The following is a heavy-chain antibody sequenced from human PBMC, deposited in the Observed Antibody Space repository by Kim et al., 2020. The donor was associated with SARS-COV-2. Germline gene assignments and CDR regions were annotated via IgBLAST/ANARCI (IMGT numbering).Heavy chain of an antibody. CDR1: GYTFTDYY. V-gene: IGHV1-2*02. J-gene: IGHJ4*02. D-gene: IGHD7-27*01. CDR2: INADSGGT. CDR3: ARDWADNSFDS. Sequence: ASVKVSCKASGYTFTDYYIHWVRQAPGKGLEWMGCINADSGGTHYAQKFRGRVTMTTDTPINTAHMELTGLRSDDTAVFYCARDWADNSFDSWGQGTLVTVSS.